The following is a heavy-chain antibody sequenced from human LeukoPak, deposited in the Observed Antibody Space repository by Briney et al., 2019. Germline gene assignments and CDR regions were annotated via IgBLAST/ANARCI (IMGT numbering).Heavy chain of an antibody. J-gene: IGHJ3*02. D-gene: IGHD2-8*02. Sequence: SQTLSLTCTVSGGSISSGSYYWSWIRQPAGKGLEWIGRIYTSGSTNYNPSLKSRVTISVDTSKNQFSLKLSSVTAADTAVYYCAREGGGLVGAFDIWGQGTMVTVSS. CDR3: AREGGGLVGAFDI. CDR2: IYTSGST. CDR1: GGSISSGSYY. V-gene: IGHV4-61*02.